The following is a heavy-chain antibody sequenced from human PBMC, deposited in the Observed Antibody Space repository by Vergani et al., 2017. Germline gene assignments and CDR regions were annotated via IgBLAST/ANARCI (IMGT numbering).Heavy chain of an antibody. CDR3: AGYTAKGCN. V-gene: IGHV4-61*02. D-gene: IGHD5-18*01. CDR1: GGSISSGSYY. J-gene: IGHJ4*02. Sequence: QVQLQQSGPGLVKPSPTLSLTYTVSGGSISSGSYYWSWIRQPAGKGLEWIGRIYTSGNTNYNPSLKSRVIISVDTSKNQSSLKLSSVTAADTAVYYCAGYTAKGCNWGQGTLVTVSS. CDR2: IYTSGNT.